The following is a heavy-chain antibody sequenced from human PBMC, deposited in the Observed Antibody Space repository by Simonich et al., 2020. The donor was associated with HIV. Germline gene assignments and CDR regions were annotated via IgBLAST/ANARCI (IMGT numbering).Heavy chain of an antibody. CDR1: GGSFSGYY. CDR2: INHSGST. CDR3: ARRLSKLSRNQRPDAFDI. Sequence: QVQLQQWGAGLLKPSETLSLTCAVYGGSFSGYYWSWIRQPPGKGLEWIGEINHSGSTNSNPSRKSRVTIAVDTSKNQFSLKLSSVTAADTAVYYCARRLSKLSRNQRPDAFDIWGQGTMVTVSS. V-gene: IGHV4-34*01. J-gene: IGHJ3*02. D-gene: IGHD5-18*01.